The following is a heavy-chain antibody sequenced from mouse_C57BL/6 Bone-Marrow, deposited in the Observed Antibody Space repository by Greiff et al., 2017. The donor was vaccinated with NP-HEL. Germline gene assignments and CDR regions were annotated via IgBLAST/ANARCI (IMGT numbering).Heavy chain of an antibody. CDR3: ARNGGYYGVWFAD. CDR1: GFSLTSYA. CDR2: IWTGGGT. Sequence: QVQLQQSGPGLVAPSQCLSITCTVSGFSLTSYAISWVRQPPGKGLEWLGVIWTGGGTNYNSAPISRLSISKDNSKSHVFLKMNSLQTDDTARYYCARNGGYYGVWFADWGQGTLVTVSA. J-gene: IGHJ3*01. D-gene: IGHD2-3*01. V-gene: IGHV2-9-1*01.